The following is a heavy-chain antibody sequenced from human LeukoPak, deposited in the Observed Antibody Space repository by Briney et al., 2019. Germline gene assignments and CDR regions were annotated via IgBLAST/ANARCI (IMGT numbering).Heavy chain of an antibody. CDR3: AREIGGRDGYNYGY. V-gene: IGHV3-30-3*01. Sequence: GRSLRLSCAASGFTFSSYAMHWVRQAPGKGLEWVAVISYDGSNKYYADSVKGRFTISRDNSKNTLYLQMNSLRAEDTAVYYCAREIGGRDGYNYGYWGQGTLVTVSS. D-gene: IGHD5-24*01. J-gene: IGHJ4*02. CDR1: GFTFSSYA. CDR2: ISYDGSNK.